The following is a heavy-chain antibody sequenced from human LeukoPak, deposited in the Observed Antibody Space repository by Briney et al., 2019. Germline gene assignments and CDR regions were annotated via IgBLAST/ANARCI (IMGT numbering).Heavy chain of an antibody. CDR3: AREWERGAAPFDY. V-gene: IGHV3-30-3*01. J-gene: IGHJ4*02. CDR2: ISYDGSNK. Sequence: PGGSPRLSCAASGFTFSSYAMHWVRQAPGKGLEWVAVISYDGSNKYYADSVKGRFTISRDNSKNTLYLQMNSLRAEDTAVYYCAREWERGAAPFDYWGQGTLVTVSS. CDR1: GFTFSSYA. D-gene: IGHD1-26*01.